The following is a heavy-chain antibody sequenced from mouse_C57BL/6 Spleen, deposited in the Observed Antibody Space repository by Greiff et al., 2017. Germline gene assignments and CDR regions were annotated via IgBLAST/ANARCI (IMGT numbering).Heavy chain of an antibody. CDR2: IYPGDGDT. V-gene: IGHV1-82*01. J-gene: IGHJ3*01. CDR3: ARSGYDGYGAWFAY. D-gene: IGHD2-3*01. Sequence: QVQLQQSGPELVKPGASVKISCKASGYAFSSSWMNWVKQRPGKGLEWIGRIYPGDGDTNYNGKFKGKATLTADKSSSTAYMQLSSLTSEDSAVYFCARSGYDGYGAWFAYWGQGTLVTVSA. CDR1: GYAFSSSW.